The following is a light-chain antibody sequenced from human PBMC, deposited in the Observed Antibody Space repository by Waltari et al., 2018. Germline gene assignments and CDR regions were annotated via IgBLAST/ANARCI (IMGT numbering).Light chain of an antibody. J-gene: IGKJ1*01. Sequence: DIQMTQSPSTLSASVGDKVPITCRASQSVANRVAWYRQKPGEAPKVLIYQASTLETGVPSRFSGSGSGTEFTLTISRLQPDDFARYYCQQHNNSWTFGQGTTVEVK. CDR2: QAS. CDR1: QSVANR. CDR3: QQHNNSWT. V-gene: IGKV1-5*03.